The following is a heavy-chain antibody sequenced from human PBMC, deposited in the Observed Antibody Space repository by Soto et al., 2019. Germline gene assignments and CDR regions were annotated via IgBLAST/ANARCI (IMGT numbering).Heavy chain of an antibody. CDR3: ARDGGWFYFDY. J-gene: IGHJ4*02. CDR2: IYYSGST. V-gene: IGHV4-30-4*01. D-gene: IGHD3-16*01. Sequence: SETLSLTCIVSGGAINSGDYYWSCIRQPPGKGLEWIGYIYYSGSTYYNPSLKSRLTISVDTSKNQFSMKLSSVTAADTAVYYCARDGGWFYFDYWGQGTRVTVSS. CDR1: GGAINSGDYY.